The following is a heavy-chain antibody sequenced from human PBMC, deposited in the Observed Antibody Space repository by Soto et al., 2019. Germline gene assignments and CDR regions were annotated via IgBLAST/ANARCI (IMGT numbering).Heavy chain of an antibody. CDR2: IDPSDSYT. V-gene: IGHV5-10-1*01. D-gene: IGHD1-1*01. CDR3: ARPGKLETATEYYGMDV. Sequence: PGESLTISCEVSGYSFTSYGIRWVLQMPGKGLEWMGRIDPSDSYTNYSPSFQGHVTISADKSISTAYLQWSSLKASDTAMYYCARPGKLETATEYYGMDVWGQGTTVTVSS. CDR1: GYSFTSYG. J-gene: IGHJ6*01.